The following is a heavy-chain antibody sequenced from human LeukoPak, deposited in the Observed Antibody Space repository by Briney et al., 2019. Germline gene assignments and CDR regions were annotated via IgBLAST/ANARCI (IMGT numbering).Heavy chain of an antibody. Sequence: PGGSLRLSCAASGFTFRSYWMQWVRQVPGKAPVWFSCISPDGSIRKCADFVGRRSTISRDNAKNLVYLEMNVLTAEDTAVYLCARDRGYDARDYCGQGTLITVSS. CDR3: ARDRGYDARDY. D-gene: IGHD5-12*01. CDR2: ISPDGSIR. J-gene: IGHJ4*02. V-gene: IGHV3-74*01. CDR1: GFTFRSYW.